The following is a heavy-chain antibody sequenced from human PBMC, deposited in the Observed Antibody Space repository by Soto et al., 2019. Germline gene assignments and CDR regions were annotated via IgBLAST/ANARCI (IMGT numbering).Heavy chain of an antibody. CDR1: GFTFSNFE. J-gene: IGHJ6*02. V-gene: IGHV3-48*03. CDR2: INTAGSTK. CDR3: ARAECSTPNCLTAYYSYGLDV. D-gene: IGHD2-2*01. Sequence: VQLVESGGGLVQPGGSLRLSCAASGFTFSNFELHWVRRAPGKGLEWVSYINTAGSTKYYAESVKGRFTISRDNARNSLFLQMNSLRAEDTAVYYCARAECSTPNCLTAYYSYGLDVWGQGTTVTVSS.